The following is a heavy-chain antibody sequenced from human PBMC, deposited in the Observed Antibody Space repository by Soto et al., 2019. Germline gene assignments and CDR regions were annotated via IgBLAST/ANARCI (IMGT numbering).Heavy chain of an antibody. J-gene: IGHJ4*02. Sequence: GGSLRLSCAASGFTFNIYAMTWVRQAPGKGLEWVSTTGATGRTTYYSDSVKGRFTVSRDNSKNTLDLQMSNLRAEDTAVYYCATVHNTSRSFDYWGQGTLATVYS. V-gene: IGHV3-23*01. CDR1: GFTFNIYA. D-gene: IGHD1-20*01. CDR2: TGATGRTT. CDR3: ATVHNTSRSFDY.